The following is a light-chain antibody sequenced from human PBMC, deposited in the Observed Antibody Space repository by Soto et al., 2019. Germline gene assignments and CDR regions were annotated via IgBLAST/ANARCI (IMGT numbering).Light chain of an antibody. CDR1: QGIGVY. CDR2: ATS. V-gene: IGKV1-27*01. J-gene: IGKJ4*01. CDR3: QKYNSAPLT. Sequence: DIQMTQSPSSLSASLGDRVTISCRASQGIGVYLAWFQQKPGNVPKLLIYATSTLQSGVPSRFSGSGSGTDFTLTISGLQPEDVATYYCQKYNSAPLTFGGGTKVEIK.